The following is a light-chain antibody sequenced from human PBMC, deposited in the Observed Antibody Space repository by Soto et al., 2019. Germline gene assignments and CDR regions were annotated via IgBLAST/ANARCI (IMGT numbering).Light chain of an antibody. CDR2: GAS. V-gene: IGKV3D-15*01. J-gene: IGKJ4*01. CDR3: QQYSDYVT. Sequence: EIVLTQFPASLCVSPGESATLSCRASQSVGTSLAWYQQKPGQAPRLLIYGASTRASGCPPRFRGSGSGTEFTLNINYLRSEDIAVYYCQQYSDYVTFGGGTKVEV. CDR1: QSVGTS.